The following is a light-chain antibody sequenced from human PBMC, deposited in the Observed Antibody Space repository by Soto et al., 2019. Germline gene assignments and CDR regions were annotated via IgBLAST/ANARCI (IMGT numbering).Light chain of an antibody. CDR2: GNN. Sequence: QSVLTQAPSVSGTPGQRVTITCSGSSSNIGRNSVNWYQHLPGTAPKLLTHGNNHRPSGVPDRFSGSKSGTSASLAISGLQPEDEADYCCAAWDDSLNEYVFGDGTNVTVL. CDR3: AAWDDSLNEYV. J-gene: IGLJ1*01. V-gene: IGLV1-44*01. CDR1: SSNIGRNS.